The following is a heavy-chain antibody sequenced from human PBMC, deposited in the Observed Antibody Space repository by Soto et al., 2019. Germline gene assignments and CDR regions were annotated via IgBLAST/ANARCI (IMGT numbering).Heavy chain of an antibody. Sequence: PGGSLRLSCAASGFTFSSYWMSWVRQAPGKGLEWVANIKQDGSEKYYVDSVKGRFTISRDNAKNSLYLQMNSLRAEDTAVYYCARDCPSGYDSLFYYYYGMDVWGQGTTVTVSS. V-gene: IGHV3-7*01. CDR1: GFTFSSYW. D-gene: IGHD5-12*01. CDR2: IKQDGSEK. J-gene: IGHJ6*02. CDR3: ARDCPSGYDSLFYYYYGMDV.